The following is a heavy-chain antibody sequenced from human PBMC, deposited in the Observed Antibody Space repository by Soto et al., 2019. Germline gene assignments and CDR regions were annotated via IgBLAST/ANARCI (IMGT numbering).Heavy chain of an antibody. CDR3: VKGTWGDMITFGGGGNYYFDY. V-gene: IGHV3-64D*06. CDR2: ISSNGGST. Sequence: EVQLVESGGGLVQPGGSLRLSCSASGFTFSSYAMHWVRQAPGKGLEYVSAISSNGGSTYYADSVKGRFTISRENSKNTLYLQMSSLRAEDTAVYYCVKGTWGDMITFGGGGNYYFDYWGQGTLVTVSS. CDR1: GFTFSSYA. J-gene: IGHJ4*02. D-gene: IGHD3-16*01.